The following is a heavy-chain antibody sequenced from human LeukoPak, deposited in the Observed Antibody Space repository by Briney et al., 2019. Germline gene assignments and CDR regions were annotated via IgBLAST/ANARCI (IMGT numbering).Heavy chain of an antibody. CDR1: GFTFSSYW. V-gene: IGHV3-74*01. CDR3: AKEYYDFWSGYSFDY. Sequence: GGSLRLSCAASGFTFSSYWMHWVRQAPGKGLVWVSRINTDGSSTSYADSVKGRFTISRDNAKNTLYLQMNSLRAEDTAVYYCAKEYYDFWSGYSFDYWGQGTLVTVSS. D-gene: IGHD3-3*01. J-gene: IGHJ4*02. CDR2: INTDGSST.